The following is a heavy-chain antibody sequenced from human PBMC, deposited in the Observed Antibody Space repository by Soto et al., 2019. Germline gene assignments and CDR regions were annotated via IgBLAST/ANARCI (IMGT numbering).Heavy chain of an antibody. CDR3: AGPAYYGSGNYYFGY. Sequence: PGESLKISCEASGYNFISYWIGWVRQMPGKGLEWMGTIYPGDSGTTHSPSFEGQVTISADKSIRTAYLQWSSLKASDTAMYYCAGPAYYGSGNYYFGYWGQGTLVTVSS. V-gene: IGHV5-51*01. CDR1: GYNFISYW. D-gene: IGHD3-10*01. CDR2: IYPGDSGT. J-gene: IGHJ4*02.